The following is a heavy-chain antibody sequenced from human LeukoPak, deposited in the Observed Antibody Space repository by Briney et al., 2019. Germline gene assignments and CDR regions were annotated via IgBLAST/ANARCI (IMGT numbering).Heavy chain of an antibody. Sequence: PSETLSLTCTVSGGSISSYYWSWVWQPPGKGLEWIGYVSYSGSTDYNPSLKSRVIISIDTSKNQFSLRLSSVTAADTAVYYCARENDRYGRIDYWGQGTQVTVSS. V-gene: IGHV4-59*01. D-gene: IGHD5-18*01. J-gene: IGHJ4*02. CDR1: GGSISSYY. CDR2: VSYSGST. CDR3: ARENDRYGRIDY.